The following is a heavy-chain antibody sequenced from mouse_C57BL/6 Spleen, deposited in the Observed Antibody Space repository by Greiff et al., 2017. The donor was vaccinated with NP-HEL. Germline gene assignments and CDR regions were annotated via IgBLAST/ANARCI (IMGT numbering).Heavy chain of an antibody. D-gene: IGHD1-1*01. CDR2: IYPGDGDT. CDR3: ARSYYGSSYEGDY. CDR1: GYAFSSSW. V-gene: IGHV1-82*01. J-gene: IGHJ2*01. Sequence: QVQLQQSGPELVKPGASVKISCKASGYAFSSSWMNWVKQRPGKGLEWIGRIYPGDGDTNYNGKFKGKATLTADKSSSTAYMQLSSLTSEDSAVYFCARSYYGSSYEGDYWGQGTTLTVSS.